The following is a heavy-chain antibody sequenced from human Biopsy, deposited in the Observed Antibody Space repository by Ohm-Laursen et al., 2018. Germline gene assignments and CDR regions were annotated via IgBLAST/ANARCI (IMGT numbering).Heavy chain of an antibody. V-gene: IGHV3-23*01. Sequence: SLRLSCAASGFTFSDYAMNWVRQAPGKGLEWVSTISGSGGNTYYADSVRGRFTVSRDGSKSTLYLQMSSLSAEDKAFYYCAKGGYCTTSSCYMDLDYWGQGTLVTVSS. CDR3: AKGGYCTTSSCYMDLDY. J-gene: IGHJ4*02. D-gene: IGHD2-2*02. CDR1: GFTFSDYA. CDR2: ISGSGGNT.